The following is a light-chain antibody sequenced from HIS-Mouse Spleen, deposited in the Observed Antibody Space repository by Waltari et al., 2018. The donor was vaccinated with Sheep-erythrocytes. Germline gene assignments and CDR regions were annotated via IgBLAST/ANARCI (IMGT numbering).Light chain of an antibody. V-gene: IGKV1-39*01. J-gene: IGKJ2*01. CDR3: QQSYSTPYT. Sequence: DIQMTQSPSSLSASVGDRVTITCRASQSLSSYLNWYQQKPGKAPKLLIYAASSLQSGVPSRFSGSGSGTDFTLTISSLQPEDFATYYCQQSYSTPYTFGQGTKL. CDR1: QSLSSY. CDR2: AAS.